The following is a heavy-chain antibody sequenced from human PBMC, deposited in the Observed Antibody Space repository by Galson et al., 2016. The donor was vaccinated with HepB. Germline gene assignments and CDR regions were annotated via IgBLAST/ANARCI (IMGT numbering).Heavy chain of an antibody. Sequence: SLRLSCAGSGFTVSTDYMSWVRQAPGKGLEWVSIIYSGGSTYYADSVKGRFSISRDNSKNTLYLQMNSLRAEDTAVYYCAKEWSTSWIDYWGQGTLVTVSS. CDR2: IYSGGST. V-gene: IGHV3-66*02. CDR3: AKEWSTSWIDY. J-gene: IGHJ4*02. D-gene: IGHD6-6*01. CDR1: GFTVSTDY.